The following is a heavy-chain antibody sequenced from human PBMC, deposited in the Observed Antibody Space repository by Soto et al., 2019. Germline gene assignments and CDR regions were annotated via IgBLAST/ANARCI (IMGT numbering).Heavy chain of an antibody. D-gene: IGHD2-21*01. CDR1: GFTFSNAW. CDR2: IKSKTDGGTT. CDR3: TTAREYCDLCFDS. J-gene: IGHJ4*02. Sequence: EVQLVESGGGLVKPGGSLRLSCAASGFTFSNAWMSWVRQAPGKGLEWVGRIKSKTDGGTTDYAAPVKGRFTISRDDSKITLYLQMTSLKTEDTAVYSCTTAREYCDLCFDSWGKGTLVTVAS. V-gene: IGHV3-15*01.